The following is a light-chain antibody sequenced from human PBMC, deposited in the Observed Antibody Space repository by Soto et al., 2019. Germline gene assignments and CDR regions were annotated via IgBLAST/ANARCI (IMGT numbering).Light chain of an antibody. V-gene: IGKV3-11*01. CDR2: DAS. CDR1: QSISSY. J-gene: IGKJ4*01. CDR3: QQRSNWPLT. Sequence: EIVLTQSPATLSFSPGERATLSCRASQSISSYLAWYQQKPGQAPRLLIYDASNRATGIPARFSGSGSGTDFTLTISSLEPEDVAVYYCQQRSNWPLTFGGGNKVEIK.